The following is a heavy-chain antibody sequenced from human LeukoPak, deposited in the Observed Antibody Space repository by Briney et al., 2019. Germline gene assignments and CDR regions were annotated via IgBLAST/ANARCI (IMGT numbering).Heavy chain of an antibody. J-gene: IGHJ5*02. D-gene: IGHD3-9*01. CDR1: GYTFTSYG. V-gene: IGHV1-18*01. CDR2: ISAYNGNT. Sequence: ASVKVSCKASGYTFTSYGISWVRQAPGQGLEWMGLISAYNGNTNYAQKLQGRVTMTTDTSTSTAYMELRSLRSDDTAVYYCARDNYDILTGYSANWFDPWGQGTLVTVSS. CDR3: ARDNYDILTGYSANWFDP.